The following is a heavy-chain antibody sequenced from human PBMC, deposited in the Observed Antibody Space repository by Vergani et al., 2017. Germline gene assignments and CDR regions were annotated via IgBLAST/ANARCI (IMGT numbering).Heavy chain of an antibody. J-gene: IGHJ4*02. CDR1: GGSISSYY. V-gene: IGHV4-59*01. D-gene: IGHD6-19*01. Sequence: QVQLQQSGPGLVKPSETLSLTCTVSGGSISSYYWSWIRQPPGKGLEWIGYIYYSGSTNYNPSLKSRVTISLDTSKSKFSLKLSSVTAADTAVYYCARGRYSSGWYFWGQGTLVTVSS. CDR3: ARGRYSSGWYF. CDR2: IYYSGST.